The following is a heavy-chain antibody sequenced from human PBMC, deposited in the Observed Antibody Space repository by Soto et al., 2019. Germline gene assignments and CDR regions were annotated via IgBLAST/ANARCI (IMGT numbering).Heavy chain of an antibody. V-gene: IGHV4-59*01. D-gene: IGHD3-22*01. CDR2: IYYSGST. Sequence: SETLSLTCTVSGGSISSYYWSWIRQPPGKGLEWIGYIYYSGSTNYNPSLKSRVTISVDTSKNQFSLKLSSVTAADTAVYYCARENLYPETYYYDSSGYGKYYFDYWGQGTLVTAPQ. CDR1: GGSISSYY. CDR3: ARENLYPETYYYDSSGYGKYYFDY. J-gene: IGHJ4*02.